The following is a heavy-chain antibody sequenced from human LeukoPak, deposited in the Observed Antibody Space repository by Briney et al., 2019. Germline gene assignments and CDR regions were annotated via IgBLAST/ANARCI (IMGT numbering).Heavy chain of an antibody. J-gene: IGHJ6*03. CDR2: IHPHGSEE. Sequence: GGSLRLSCAASGFTFSRFWMTWVRQAPGKGLEWVANIHPHGSEEYYVDSVKGRFTISRDNAKNSLYLQMDSLRAEDTAVYYRIILTLVTAPRHYMDVWGKGTTVTVSS. CDR1: GFTFSRFW. D-gene: IGHD2-21*02. CDR3: IILTLVTAPRHYMDV. V-gene: IGHV3-7*01.